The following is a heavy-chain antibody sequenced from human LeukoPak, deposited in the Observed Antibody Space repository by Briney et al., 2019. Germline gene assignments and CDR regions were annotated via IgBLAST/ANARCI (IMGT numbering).Heavy chain of an antibody. CDR3: TREHSYFYDNSGSDY. CDR1: GFTFGDYA. CDR2: IRSKAYGGTT. Sequence: GGSLRLSCTTSGFTFGDYAMSWFRQAPGKGLEWVGFIRSKAYGGTTEYAATVKGRFTISRDDSKSSVYLQMNSLKTEDTAVYYCTREHSYFYDNSGSDYWGQGTLVTVSS. D-gene: IGHD3-22*01. V-gene: IGHV3-49*03. J-gene: IGHJ4*02.